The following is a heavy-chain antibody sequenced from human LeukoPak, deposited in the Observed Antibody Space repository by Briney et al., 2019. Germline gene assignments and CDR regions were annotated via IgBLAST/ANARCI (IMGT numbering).Heavy chain of an antibody. D-gene: IGHD2-15*01. J-gene: IGHJ4*02. V-gene: IGHV3-30*02. CDR3: AKDIRFQAVVMVAVTSDY. Sequence: PGGSLRLSCAASGFTFSDYGIHWVRQAPGKGLEWVAFIRYDANSKYYADSVEGRFTISRDNSKNTLSLQMDSLRPEDTAVYYCAKDIRFQAVVMVAVTSDYWGQGTLVTVSS. CDR1: GFTFSDYG. CDR2: IRYDANSK.